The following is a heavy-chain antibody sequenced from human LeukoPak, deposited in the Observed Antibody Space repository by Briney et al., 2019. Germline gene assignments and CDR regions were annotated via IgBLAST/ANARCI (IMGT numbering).Heavy chain of an antibody. CDR1: GFTFSSYA. D-gene: IGHD1-20*01. Sequence: PGRSLRLSCAASGFTFSSYAMHWVRQAPGKGLEWVAVISYDGSNKYYADSVKGRFTVSRDNSKNTVYLQMNSLRAEDTAVYFCARRYNSYYFDYWGQGTLVTVSS. V-gene: IGHV3-30-3*01. CDR3: ARRYNSYYFDY. J-gene: IGHJ4*02. CDR2: ISYDGSNK.